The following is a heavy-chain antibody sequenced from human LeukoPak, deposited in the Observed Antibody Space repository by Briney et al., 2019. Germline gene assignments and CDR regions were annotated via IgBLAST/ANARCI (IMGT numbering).Heavy chain of an antibody. CDR1: GGSISSHY. Sequence: SGTLSLTCTVSGGSISSHYWGWVRPPPGKGLEWIGYIYDSGSTNYNPSLKSRVTISVDTSKNRFSLKLGSVTAADTAVYYCARLVAYCSSTSCSDYWGQGTLVTVSS. V-gene: IGHV4-59*11. J-gene: IGHJ4*02. D-gene: IGHD2-2*01. CDR2: IYDSGST. CDR3: ARLVAYCSSTSCSDY.